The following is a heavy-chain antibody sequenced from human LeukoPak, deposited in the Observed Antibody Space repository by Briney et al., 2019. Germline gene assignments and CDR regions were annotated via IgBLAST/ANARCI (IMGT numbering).Heavy chain of an antibody. CDR3: ARHLYGDYADYYYYYMDV. J-gene: IGHJ6*03. D-gene: IGHD4-17*01. V-gene: IGHV3-7*01. Sequence: GSLRLSCAASGFTFSSYWMSWVRQAPGKGREWVANIKQDGSEKYYVDSVKGRFTISRDNAKNSLYLQMNSLRAEDTAVYYCARHLYGDYADYYYYYMDVWGKGTTVTVSS. CDR1: GFTFSSYW. CDR2: IKQDGSEK.